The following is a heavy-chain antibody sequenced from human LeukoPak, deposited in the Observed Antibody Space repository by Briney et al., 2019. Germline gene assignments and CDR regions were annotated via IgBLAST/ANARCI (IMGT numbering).Heavy chain of an antibody. J-gene: IGHJ4*02. V-gene: IGHV3-21*01. Sequence: GGSLRLSCAASGFTFSSYSMNWVRQAPGKGLEWVSSISSSSSYIYYADSVKGRFTISRDNAENSLYLQMNSLRAEDTAVYYCARDLALFDWSTGQSWGQGTLVTVSS. CDR3: ARDLALFDWSTGQS. CDR2: ISSSSSYI. CDR1: GFTFSSYS. D-gene: IGHD3-9*01.